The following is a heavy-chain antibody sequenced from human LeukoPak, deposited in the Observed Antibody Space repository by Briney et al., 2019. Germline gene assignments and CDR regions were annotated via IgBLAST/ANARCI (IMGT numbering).Heavy chain of an antibody. CDR2: ISGSGGST. V-gene: IGHV3-23*01. CDR3: AQKGGSSWYGNWFDP. J-gene: IGHJ5*02. D-gene: IGHD6-13*01. CDR1: GFTFSSYA. Sequence: GGSLRLSCAASGFTFSSYAMSGVRPAPGKGLECVSAISGSGGSTYYADSVKGRFTISRDNSKNTLYLQMNSLRAEDTAVYYCAQKGGSSWYGNWFDPWGQGTLVTVSS.